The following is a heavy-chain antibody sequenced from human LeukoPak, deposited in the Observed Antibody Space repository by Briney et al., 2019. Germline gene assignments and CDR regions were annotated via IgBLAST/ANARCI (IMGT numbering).Heavy chain of an antibody. CDR2: ISYDGSNK. J-gene: IGHJ4*02. D-gene: IGHD3-3*01. V-gene: IGHV3-30-3*01. CDR1: GFTFSSYA. Sequence: PGGSLRLSCAASGFTFSSYAMHWVRQAPGKGLEWVAVISYDGSNKYYADSVKGRFTISRDNSKNTLYLQMNSLRAEDTAVYYCAKDFGRTDYWGQGTLVTVSS. CDR3: AKDFGRTDY.